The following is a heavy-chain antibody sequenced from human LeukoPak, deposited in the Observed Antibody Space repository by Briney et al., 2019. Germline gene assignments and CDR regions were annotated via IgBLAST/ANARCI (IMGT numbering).Heavy chain of an antibody. CDR2: IYYSGST. CDR1: GGSISSYY. J-gene: IGHJ5*02. V-gene: IGHV4-59*01. Sequence: SETLSLTCTVSGGSISSYYWSWIRQPPGKGLEWIGYIYYSGSTNYNPSLKSRGTISVDTSKNQFSLKLSSVTAADTAVYYCARLYYDSSASIWFDPWGQGTLVTVSS. D-gene: IGHD3-22*01. CDR3: ARLYYDSSASIWFDP.